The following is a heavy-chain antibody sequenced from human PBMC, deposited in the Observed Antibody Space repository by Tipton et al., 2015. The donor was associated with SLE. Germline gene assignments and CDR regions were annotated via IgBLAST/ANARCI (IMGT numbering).Heavy chain of an antibody. V-gene: IGHV3-74*03. CDR2: INSDGRRI. Sequence: SLRLSCEASGFTFSNSWMHWVRQVPGKGLVWVSGINSDGRRITNADYVKGQFTISRDNTKNTLYLQMNSLRAEDTAVYYCAREPAASGWFDPWGQGALVTVSS. CDR3: AREPAASGWFDP. CDR1: GFTFSNSW. J-gene: IGHJ5*02. D-gene: IGHD2-2*01.